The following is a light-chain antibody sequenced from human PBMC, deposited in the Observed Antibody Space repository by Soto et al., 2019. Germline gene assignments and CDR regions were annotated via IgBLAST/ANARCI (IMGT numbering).Light chain of an antibody. J-gene: IGLJ1*01. V-gene: IGLV2-14*01. Sequence: QAVVTQPASVSGSPGQSITISCTGTSSDVGGYNYVSWYQQHPGKAPKLMIYEVSNRPSGVSNRFSGSKSGNTASLTISGLQAEDEADYYCSSYTSSSIYVFGTGTKVTVL. CDR3: SSYTSSSIYV. CDR2: EVS. CDR1: SSDVGGYNY.